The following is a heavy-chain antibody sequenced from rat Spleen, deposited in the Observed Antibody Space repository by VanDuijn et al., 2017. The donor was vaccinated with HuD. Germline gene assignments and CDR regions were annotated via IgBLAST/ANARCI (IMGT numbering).Heavy chain of an antibody. CDR1: GFSLTSYH. CDR3: TGDWPLAY. V-gene: IGHV2S12*01. CDR2: ISSGGST. J-gene: IGHJ3*01. Sequence: QVQLKESGPGLVQPSQTLSLTCTVSGFSLTSYHVSWVRQPPGKGLEWIAAISSGGSTYYNSALKSRLSISRDTSKNQVFLKMNSLQTEDTAIYFCTGDWPLAYWGQGTLVTVSS. D-gene: IGHD4-2*01.